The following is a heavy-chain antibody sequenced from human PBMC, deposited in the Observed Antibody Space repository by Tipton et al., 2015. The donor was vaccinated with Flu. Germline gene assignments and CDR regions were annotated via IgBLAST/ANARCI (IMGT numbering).Heavy chain of an antibody. J-gene: IGHJ4*02. D-gene: IGHD1-26*01. CDR3: AKWRGSLMYYFDY. V-gene: IGHV3-23*01. CDR1: GFTFSSYA. Sequence: SLRLSCAASGFTFSSYAMSWVRQAPGKGLEWVSAISGSGGSTYYADSVKGRFTISRDNSKNTLYLQMNSLRAEDTAVYYCAKWRGSLMYYFDYWGQGTLVTVSS. CDR2: ISGSGGST.